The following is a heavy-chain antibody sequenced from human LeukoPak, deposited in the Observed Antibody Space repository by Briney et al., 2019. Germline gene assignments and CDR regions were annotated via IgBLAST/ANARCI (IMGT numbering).Heavy chain of an antibody. CDR3: ARDSGFGFSYYYYYGMDV. CDR2: ISGSGGST. D-gene: IGHD1-26*01. V-gene: IGHV3-23*01. CDR1: GFTFSSYA. J-gene: IGHJ6*02. Sequence: GGSLRLSCAASGFTFSSYAMSWVRQAPGKGLEWVSAISGSGGSTYYADSVKGRFTISRDNSKNTLYLQMNSLRAEDTAVYYCARDSGFGFSYYYYYGMDVWGQGTTVTVSS.